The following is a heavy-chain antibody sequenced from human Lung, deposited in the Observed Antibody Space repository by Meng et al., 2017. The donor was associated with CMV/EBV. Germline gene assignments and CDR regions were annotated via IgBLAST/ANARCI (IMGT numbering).Heavy chain of an antibody. Sequence: GESLKISCAASGFAFKDYGVHWVRQAPGKGPEWVAVIWSNGINKYYKDSVKGRFTISRDNSKYTLFLQMNSLTAEDTAVYYCTASIIAAGTVDLWGKGTLITVSS. J-gene: IGHJ4*02. V-gene: IGHV3-33*01. CDR2: IWSNGINK. CDR1: GFAFKDYG. CDR3: TASIIAAGTVDL. D-gene: IGHD6-6*01.